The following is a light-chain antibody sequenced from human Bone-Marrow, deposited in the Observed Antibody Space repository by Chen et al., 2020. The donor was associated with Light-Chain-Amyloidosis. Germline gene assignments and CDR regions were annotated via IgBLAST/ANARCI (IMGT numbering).Light chain of an antibody. J-gene: IGLJ3*02. V-gene: IGLV3-21*02. CDR2: DDS. CDR3: QVWDRSSDRPV. CDR1: NLGSTS. Sequence: SYVLTHPSSVSVAPGQTATLACRGKNLGSTSVHWYQQTPGQAPLLVVYDDSDRPSGIPERLSGSNSGNTATLTISRVEAGDEADYYCQVWDRSSDRPVFGGGTKLTVL.